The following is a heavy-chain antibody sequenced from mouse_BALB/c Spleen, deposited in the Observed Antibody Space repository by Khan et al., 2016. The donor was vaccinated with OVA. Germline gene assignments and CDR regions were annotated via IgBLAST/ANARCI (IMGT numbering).Heavy chain of an antibody. J-gene: IGHJ3*01. Sequence: VELVESGAELARPGASVKLSCKASGYSFTDYYINWVKQRTGQGLEWIGEISPGSGDTYYNEKFKGKATLTAGKSSSTAYMQLSSLTSEASAVYFCARRNYFGYTFAYWGQGTLVTVSA. CDR2: ISPGSGDT. D-gene: IGHD1-2*01. CDR3: ARRNYFGYTFAY. CDR1: GYSFTDYY. V-gene: IGHV1-77*01.